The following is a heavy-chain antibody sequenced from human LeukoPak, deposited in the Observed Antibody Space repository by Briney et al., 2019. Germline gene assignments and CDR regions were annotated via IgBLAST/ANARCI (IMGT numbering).Heavy chain of an antibody. D-gene: IGHD3-10*01. J-gene: IGHJ4*02. CDR2: IKSKTDGGTT. CDR3: TTGITMVRGVIHLIDY. CDR1: GFTFSNAW. V-gene: IGHV3-15*01. Sequence: PGGSLRLSCAASGFTFSNAWMSWVRQAPGKGLEWVGRIKSKTDGGTTEYAAPVKGRFTISRDDSKNTLYLQMNSLKTEDTAVYYCTTGITMVRGVIHLIDYWGQGTLVTVSS.